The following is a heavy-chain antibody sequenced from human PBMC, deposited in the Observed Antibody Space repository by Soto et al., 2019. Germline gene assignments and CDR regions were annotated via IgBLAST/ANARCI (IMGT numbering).Heavy chain of an antibody. J-gene: IGHJ5*02. Sequence: AESLKISCKGSGYSFTSYWISWVRQMPGKRLQWMGRIDPSDSYTNYSPSSQGHVTISADKSISTAYLQWSSLKASDTAMYYCARHRYSSGWYGWFDPCGQRTLVTVSS. CDR1: GYSFTSYW. V-gene: IGHV5-10-1*01. D-gene: IGHD6-19*01. CDR3: ARHRYSSGWYGWFDP. CDR2: IDPSDSYT.